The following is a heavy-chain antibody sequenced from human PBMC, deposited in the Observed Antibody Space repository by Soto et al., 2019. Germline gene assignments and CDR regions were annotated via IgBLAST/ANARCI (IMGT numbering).Heavy chain of an antibody. Sequence: LRLSCAASGFAVSSKYMTWVRQAPGKGLEWVSVIYGGGTTYYADSVKGRFTISRDTSKNTLYLQMNSLRAEDTAVYYCARDGGSYDILTGYSFDPWGQGTLVTVSS. CDR3: ARDGGSYDILTGYSFDP. D-gene: IGHD3-9*01. CDR2: IYGGGTT. CDR1: GFAVSSKY. V-gene: IGHV3-53*05. J-gene: IGHJ5*02.